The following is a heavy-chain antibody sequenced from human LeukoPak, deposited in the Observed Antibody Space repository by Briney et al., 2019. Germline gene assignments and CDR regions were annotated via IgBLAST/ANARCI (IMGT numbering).Heavy chain of an antibody. Sequence: SETLSLTCTVSGGSISSSKYYWGWTRQPPGKGLEWIETIFNSGSTHYNPSLKSRVTISVDTSKNQFSLKPSSVTAADTAVYYCARGVVAKLYYYYYYMDVWGKGTTVTVSS. J-gene: IGHJ6*03. CDR3: ARGVVAKLYYYYYYMDV. CDR2: IFNSGST. D-gene: IGHD2-15*01. V-gene: IGHV4-39*01. CDR1: GGSISSSKYY.